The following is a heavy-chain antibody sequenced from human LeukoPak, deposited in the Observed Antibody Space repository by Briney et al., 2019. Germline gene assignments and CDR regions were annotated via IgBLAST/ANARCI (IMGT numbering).Heavy chain of an antibody. V-gene: IGHV4-59*01. Sequence: SSETLSLTCTVSGGSISGYYWSWIRQPPGKGLEWTGYIYYSGSTNYNPSLKSRVTISVDTSKNQFSLKLSSVTAADTAVYYCARSRNWGDAFDIWGQGTLVTVSS. D-gene: IGHD7-27*01. CDR1: GGSISGYY. CDR2: IYYSGST. CDR3: ARSRNWGDAFDI. J-gene: IGHJ4*02.